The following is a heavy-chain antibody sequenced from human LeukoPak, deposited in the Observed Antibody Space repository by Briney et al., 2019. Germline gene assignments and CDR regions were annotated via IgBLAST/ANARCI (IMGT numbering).Heavy chain of an antibody. CDR3: ARGSGYINFDY. CDR1: GGSVSTYY. D-gene: IGHD6-25*01. CDR2: IYASGTI. Sequence: SETLSLTCTVSGGSVSTYYWSWIRQSAGKGLEWIGRIYASGTINYNPPLRSRVSMSMDTSKNQFSLKLTSVTAADTAVYYCARGSGYINFDYWGQGTLVTVSS. J-gene: IGHJ4*02. V-gene: IGHV4-4*07.